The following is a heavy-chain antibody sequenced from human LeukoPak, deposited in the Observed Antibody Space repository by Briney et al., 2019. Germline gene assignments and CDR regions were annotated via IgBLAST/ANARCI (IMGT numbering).Heavy chain of an antibody. CDR2: ISGSGGST. CDR1: GFTFSSYA. CDR3: AKDGLIAARPTDDY. J-gene: IGHJ4*02. Sequence: GGSLRLSCAASGFTFSSYAMSWVRQASGKGLEWVSAISGSGGSTYYADSVKGRFTISRDNSKNTLYLQMNSLRAEDTAVYYCAKDGLIAARPTDDYWGQGTLVTVSS. V-gene: IGHV3-23*01. D-gene: IGHD6-6*01.